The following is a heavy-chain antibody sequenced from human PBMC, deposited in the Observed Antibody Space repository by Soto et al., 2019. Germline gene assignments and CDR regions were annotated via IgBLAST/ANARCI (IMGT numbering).Heavy chain of an antibody. CDR3: ARDFRSRSAARPLGY. D-gene: IGHD6-6*01. Sequence: QVQLVQSGAEVKKPGASVKVSCKASGYTFTSYAMHWVRQAPGQRLEWMGWINAGNGNTKYSQKFQGRVTITRETSASTAYMELSSLRSEDTAVYYCARDFRSRSAARPLGYWGQGTLVTVSS. J-gene: IGHJ4*02. CDR1: GYTFTSYA. CDR2: INAGNGNT. V-gene: IGHV1-3*01.